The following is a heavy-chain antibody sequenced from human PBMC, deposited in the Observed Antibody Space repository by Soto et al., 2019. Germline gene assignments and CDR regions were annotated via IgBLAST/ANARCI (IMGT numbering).Heavy chain of an antibody. D-gene: IGHD5-12*01. CDR3: AKEGDMATTYFDS. V-gene: IGHV3-30*18. Sequence: SCAASGFTFSSYGMHWVRQAPGKGLEWVAVISYDGSNKYYADSVKGRFTISRDNSKNTLYLQMNSLRAEDTAVYYCAKEGDMATTYFDSWGQGTLVTVSS. CDR2: ISYDGSNK. CDR1: GFTFSSYG. J-gene: IGHJ4*02.